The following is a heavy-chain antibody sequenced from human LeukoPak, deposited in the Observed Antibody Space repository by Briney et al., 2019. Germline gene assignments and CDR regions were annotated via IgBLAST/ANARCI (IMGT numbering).Heavy chain of an antibody. CDR3: ARDGWNPYYYYMDV. J-gene: IGHJ6*03. Sequence: SETLSLTCAVSGGSISSRNWWSWVRQPPGKGLEWIAEIHHSGSTNYNPSLKSRVTISVDTSKNQFSLKLSSVTAADTAAYYCARDGWNPYYYYMDVWGKGTTVTISS. CDR2: IHHSGST. CDR1: GGSISSRNW. D-gene: IGHD1-1*01. V-gene: IGHV4-4*02.